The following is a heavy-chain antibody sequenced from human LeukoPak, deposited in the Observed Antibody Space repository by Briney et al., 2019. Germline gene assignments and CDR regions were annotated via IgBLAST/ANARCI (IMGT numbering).Heavy chain of an antibody. CDR3: ARVDGSGSYYKGAFDY. CDR1: GFTFSSYG. Sequence: GGSLRLSCAASGFTFSSYGMHWVRQAPGKGLEWVAFIRYDGSNKYYADSVKGRFTISRDNSKNTLYLQMNSLRDEDTAVYYCARVDGSGSYYKGAFDYWGQGTLVTVSS. J-gene: IGHJ4*02. CDR2: IRYDGSNK. V-gene: IGHV3-30*02. D-gene: IGHD3-10*01.